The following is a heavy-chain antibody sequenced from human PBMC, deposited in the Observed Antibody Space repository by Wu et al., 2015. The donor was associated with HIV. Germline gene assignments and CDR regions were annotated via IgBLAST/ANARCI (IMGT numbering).Heavy chain of an antibody. CDR1: GYTFTGYY. J-gene: IGHJ4*02. CDR2: INPNSGGT. D-gene: IGHD6-19*01. CDR3: ARSASSSGWTIIYYFDY. V-gene: IGHV1-2*02. Sequence: QVQLVQSGAEVKKPGASVKVSCKASGYTFTGYYMHWVRQAPGQGLEWMGWINPNSGGTNYAQKFQGRVTMTRDTSISTAYMELSRLRSDDTAVYYCARSASSSGWTIIYYFDYWGQGTLVTVSS.